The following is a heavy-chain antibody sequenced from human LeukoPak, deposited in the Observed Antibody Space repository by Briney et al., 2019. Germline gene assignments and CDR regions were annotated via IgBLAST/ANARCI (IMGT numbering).Heavy chain of an antibody. J-gene: IGHJ4*02. D-gene: IGHD1-26*01. CDR2: ISGSGSYT. CDR3: AKDRSIGTYYTFDH. Sequence: GGSLRLSCAASGFTFSSYAMSWVRQAPGKGLEWVAAISGSGSYTYYADSVRGRFTVSRDNSNNTLYLQMSSLTAADTAVYYCAKDRSIGTYYTFDHWGQGTLVTVSS. CDR1: GFTFSSYA. V-gene: IGHV3-23*01.